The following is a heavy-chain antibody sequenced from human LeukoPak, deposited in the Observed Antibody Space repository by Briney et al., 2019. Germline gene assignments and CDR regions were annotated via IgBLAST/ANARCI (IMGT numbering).Heavy chain of an antibody. D-gene: IGHD5-18*01. V-gene: IGHV3-48*01. CDR1: GFTFSSYS. J-gene: IGHJ4*02. CDR3: ERGTAMADY. Sequence: GGSLRLSCAASGFTFSSYSMNWVRQAPGKGLEWVSYISSSSTIYYADSVKGRFTISRDNAKNSLYLQMNSLRAEDTAVYYCERGTAMADYWGQGTLVTVSS. CDR2: ISSSSTI.